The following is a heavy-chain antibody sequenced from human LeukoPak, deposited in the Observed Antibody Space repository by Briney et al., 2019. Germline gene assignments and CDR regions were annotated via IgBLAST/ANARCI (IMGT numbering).Heavy chain of an antibody. V-gene: IGHV3-73*01. CDR2: IRSKANSYAT. Sequence: GGSLKLSCAASGFTFSGSAMHWVRQASGKGLEWVGRIRSKANSYATAYAASVKGRFTISRDDSKNTAYLQMNSPKTEDTAVYYCTSRQIAVAGDFDYWGQGTLVTVSS. J-gene: IGHJ4*02. CDR3: TSRQIAVAGDFDY. D-gene: IGHD6-19*01. CDR1: GFTFSGSA.